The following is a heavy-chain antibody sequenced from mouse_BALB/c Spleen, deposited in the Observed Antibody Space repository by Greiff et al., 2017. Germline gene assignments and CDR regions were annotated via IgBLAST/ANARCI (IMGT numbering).Heavy chain of an antibody. J-gene: IGHJ4*01. CDR3: ARYNPLRLRAMDY. D-gene: IGHD1-2*01. Sequence: VTPVASGGGLVKPGGSLKLSCAASGFTFSSYTMSWVRQTPEKRLEWVATISSGGGNTYYPDSVKGRFTISRDNAKNNLYLQMRSLRSEDTALYYCARYNPLRLRAMDYWGQGTSVTVSS. CDR1: GFTFSSYT. CDR2: ISSGGGNT. V-gene: IGHV5-9*03.